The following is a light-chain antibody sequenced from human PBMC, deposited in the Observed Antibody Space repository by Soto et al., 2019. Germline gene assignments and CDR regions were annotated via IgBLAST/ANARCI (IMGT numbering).Light chain of an antibody. CDR2: NTN. CDR3: LLYYDDAHHVV. Sequence: QAVVTQEPSLTVSPGGTVTLTCASSTGAFTSGSYPNWLQQKPGQAPRALIYNTNNKHSWTPARFSGSLLGGKAALTLSGVQPEDEADYYCLLYYDDAHHVVFGGGTQLTVL. J-gene: IGLJ2*01. V-gene: IGLV7-43*01. CDR1: TGAFTSGSY.